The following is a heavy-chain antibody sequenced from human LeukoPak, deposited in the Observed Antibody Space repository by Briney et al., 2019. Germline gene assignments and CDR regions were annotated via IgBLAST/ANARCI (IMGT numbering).Heavy chain of an antibody. J-gene: IGHJ4*02. V-gene: IGHV3-30*18. CDR3: AKARSRYCSGGSCSGAGY. Sequence: GGSLRLSCAASGFTFSSYGMHWVRQAPGKGLEWVAVISYDGSNKYYADSVKGRFTISRDNSKNTLYLQTNSLRAEDTALYYCAKARSRYCSGGSCSGAGYWGQGTLVTVSS. D-gene: IGHD2-15*01. CDR2: ISYDGSNK. CDR1: GFTFSSYG.